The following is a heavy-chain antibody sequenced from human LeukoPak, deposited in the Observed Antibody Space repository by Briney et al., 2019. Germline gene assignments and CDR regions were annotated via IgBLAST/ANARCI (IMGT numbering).Heavy chain of an antibody. CDR1: GFTFSSTW. J-gene: IGHJ4*02. CDR2: ISGSGGST. D-gene: IGHD3-22*01. CDR3: ASHHYYDSSGLDDYFDY. V-gene: IGHV3-23*01. Sequence: GGSLRLSCAASGFTFSSTWMSWVRQAPGKGLEWVSAISGSGGSTYYADSVKGRFTISRDNSKNTLYLQMNSLRAEDTAVYYCASHHYYDSSGLDDYFDYWGQGTLVTVSS.